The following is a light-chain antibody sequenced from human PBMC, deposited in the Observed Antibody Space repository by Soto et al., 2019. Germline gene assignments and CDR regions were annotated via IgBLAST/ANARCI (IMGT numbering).Light chain of an antibody. V-gene: IGLV1-44*01. CDR2: GNT. J-gene: IGLJ1*01. CDR1: NSNVGNNT. Sequence: QSVLTQPPSASGTPGQRVTISCSGSNSNVGNNTVNWYQQLPGTAPKLLIVGNTIRPSGVPDRLSASTSGTSASLAITGRQAEDEGDYYCQSYDSTLSARYVFGTGTKGTVL. CDR3: QSYDSTLSARYV.